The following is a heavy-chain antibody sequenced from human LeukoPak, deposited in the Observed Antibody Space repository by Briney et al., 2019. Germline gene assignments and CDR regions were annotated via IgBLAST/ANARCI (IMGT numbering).Heavy chain of an antibody. Sequence: GGSLRLSCAASGFTFSSYVMSWVRQAPGKGLEWVSAISGSGGSTYYADSVKGRFTISRDNSKNTLYLQMNSLRAEDTAVYYCAEVGVAAGYFQHWGQGTLVTVSS. D-gene: IGHD2-15*01. J-gene: IGHJ1*01. CDR1: GFTFSSYV. CDR2: ISGSGGST. V-gene: IGHV3-23*01. CDR3: AEVGVAAGYFQH.